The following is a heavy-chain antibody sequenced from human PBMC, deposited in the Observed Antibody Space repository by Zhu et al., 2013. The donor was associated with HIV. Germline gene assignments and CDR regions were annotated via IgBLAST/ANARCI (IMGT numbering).Heavy chain of an antibody. CDR1: SFIVNDNY. CDR2: INPKSGAT. CDR3: ASDLWEKALDV. J-gene: IGHJ3*01. V-gene: IGHV1-2*02. Sequence: VQLEQSGAEVKKPGTSVRVSCKTSSFIVNDNYVNWVRQVPGQGLEWVGWINPKSGATNYAHKFHDRVTMTTNTSINAAYMELRGLLYDDTGLYFCASDLWEKALDVWGPGTVVTVSS. D-gene: IGHD1-26*01.